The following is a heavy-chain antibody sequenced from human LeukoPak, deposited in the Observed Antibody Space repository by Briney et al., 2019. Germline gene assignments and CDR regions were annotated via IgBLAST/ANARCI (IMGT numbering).Heavy chain of an antibody. J-gene: IGHJ4*02. V-gene: IGHV4-39*07. CDR3: ARDSDYGSGSYLLDY. CDR2: IYYSGST. CDR1: GGSISSSSYY. Sequence: SETLSLTCTVSGGSISSSSYYWGWIRQPPGKGLEWIGSIYYSGSTYYNPSLKSRVTISVDTSKNQFSLKLSSVTAADTAVYYCARDSDYGSGSYLLDYWGQGTLVTVSS. D-gene: IGHD3-10*01.